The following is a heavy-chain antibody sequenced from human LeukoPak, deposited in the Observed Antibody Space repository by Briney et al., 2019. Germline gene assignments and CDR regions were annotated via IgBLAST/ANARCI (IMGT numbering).Heavy chain of an antibody. V-gene: IGHV3-53*01. CDR1: GFTVSSNY. J-gene: IGHJ4*02. CDR2: IFSGGST. D-gene: IGHD2-15*01. CDR3: ARGYCSGGSCYYFDY. Sequence: PGGSLRLSCAVSGFTVSSNYMSWVRQAPGKGLEWVLVIFSGGSTYYADSVKGRFTISRDNSKNTLYLQMNSLRAEDTAVYYCARGYCSGGSCYYFDYWGQGTLVTVSS.